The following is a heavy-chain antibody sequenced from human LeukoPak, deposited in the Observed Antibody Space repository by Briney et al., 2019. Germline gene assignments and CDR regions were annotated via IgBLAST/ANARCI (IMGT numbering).Heavy chain of an antibody. CDR1: GFTFSSYA. V-gene: IGHV3-23*01. Sequence: GGSLRLSCAASGFTFSSYAMSWVRQAPGKGLEWVSTISGSGDSTNYADSVKGRFTISRDNSKNTLYLQMNSLRAEDTAVYYCARVSKFYGHWGQGTLVTVSS. CDR3: ARVSKFYGH. J-gene: IGHJ4*02. CDR2: ISGSGDST. D-gene: IGHD4-11*01.